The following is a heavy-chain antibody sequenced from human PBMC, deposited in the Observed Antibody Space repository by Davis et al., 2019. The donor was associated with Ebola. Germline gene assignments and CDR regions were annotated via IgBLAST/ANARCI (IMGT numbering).Heavy chain of an antibody. V-gene: IGHV3-74*01. CDR1: GLTFTGYW. J-gene: IGHJ4*02. CDR3: ATGIISAYEY. D-gene: IGHD1-1*01. Sequence: GESLKISCAASGLTFTGYWMHWVRQTPGQGLVWVSRINGDGSSTVYADFVKGRFTISRDNTKNTVDLQMNSVTVEDTALYYCATGIISAYEYWGQGALLTVSS. CDR2: INGDGSST.